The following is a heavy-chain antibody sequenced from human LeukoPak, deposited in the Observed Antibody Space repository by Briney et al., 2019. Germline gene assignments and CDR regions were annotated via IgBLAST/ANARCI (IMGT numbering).Heavy chain of an antibody. CDR1: GGTFSSYT. D-gene: IGHD3-3*01. CDR3: ARDTTYYDFWRRAWFDP. Sequence: ASVKVSCEASGGTFSSYTISWVRQAPGQGLEWMGRIIPILGIANYAQKFQGRVTITADKSTSTAYMELSSLRSEDTAVYYCARDTTYYDFWRRAWFDPWGQGTLVTVSS. CDR2: IIPILGIA. J-gene: IGHJ5*02. V-gene: IGHV1-69*04.